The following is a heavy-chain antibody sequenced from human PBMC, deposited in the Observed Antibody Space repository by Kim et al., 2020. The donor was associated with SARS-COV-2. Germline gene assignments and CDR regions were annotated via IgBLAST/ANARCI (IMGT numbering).Heavy chain of an antibody. D-gene: IGHD1-26*01. V-gene: IGHV1-3*01. J-gene: IGHJ4*02. CDR1: GYTFTAYT. CDR2: INGGDGNT. CDR3: VRGGVGSHWDH. Sequence: ASVKVSCKASGYTFTAYTIFWVRQAPGQGLEWMGSINGGDGNTRFSQNFRGRVTISRDTSASTAFMELSSLTLEDTAVYYCVRGGVGSHWDHLGQGTRGTVSS.